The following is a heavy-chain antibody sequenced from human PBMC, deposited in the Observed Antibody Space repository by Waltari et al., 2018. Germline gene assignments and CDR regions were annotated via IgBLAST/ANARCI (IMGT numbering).Heavy chain of an antibody. Sequence: EVQLVESGGGLVKPGGSLRLSCAASGFTCSTYSMNWDRQAPGKGLEWVSSISSSSSYIYYADSVKGRFTISRDNAKNSLYLQMNSLRAEDTAVYYCARDSSGWHRTNYFDYWGQGTLVTVSS. D-gene: IGHD6-19*01. V-gene: IGHV3-21*01. CDR3: ARDSSGWHRTNYFDY. J-gene: IGHJ4*02. CDR2: ISSSSSYI. CDR1: GFTCSTYS.